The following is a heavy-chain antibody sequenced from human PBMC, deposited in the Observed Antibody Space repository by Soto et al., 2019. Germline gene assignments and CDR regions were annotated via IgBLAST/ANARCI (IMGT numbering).Heavy chain of an antibody. V-gene: IGHV3-23*01. D-gene: IGHD3-3*01. CDR3: AKLPTTQYDFGTYYYYYYLDV. Sequence: EVQLLESGGGLVQPEGSLRLSCAASGFTFSSYAMTWVRQAPGKGLEWVSGIVGGGDSTYYADSVKGRFTISRDNSKKTLFLQIDSLRAEDTAVYYCAKLPTTQYDFGTYYYYYYLDVWGKGTTVTVSS. J-gene: IGHJ6*03. CDR2: IVGGGDST. CDR1: GFTFSSYA.